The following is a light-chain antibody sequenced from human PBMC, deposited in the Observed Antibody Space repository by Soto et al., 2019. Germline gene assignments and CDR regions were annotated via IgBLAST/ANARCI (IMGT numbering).Light chain of an antibody. CDR2: RNN. V-gene: IGLV1-47*01. Sequence: QSVLTQPPSASGTPGQRVTISCSGSSSNIGSNYVYWYQQPPGTAPKLLIYRNNQRPSGVPDRFSGSKSGTSASLAISGLRSEDEADYYCAAWDDSLGYVFXTGTKVTVL. CDR1: SSNIGSNY. CDR3: AAWDDSLGYV. J-gene: IGLJ1*01.